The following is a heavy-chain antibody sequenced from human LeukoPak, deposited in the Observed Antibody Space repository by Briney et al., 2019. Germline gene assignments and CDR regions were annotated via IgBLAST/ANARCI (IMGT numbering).Heavy chain of an antibody. CDR2: ISAYNGDT. D-gene: IGHD3-9*01. Sequence: ASGKVSFKAAGYIFTACGISWLRQAPGQGIEWMGWISAYNGDTDYAQNLQGRFTLTTDTSTSTAYMELRSLRSDDTAVYYCARVGYYDVLTGYCDYWGQGTLVTVSS. CDR3: ARVGYYDVLTGYCDY. J-gene: IGHJ4*02. V-gene: IGHV1-18*01. CDR1: GYIFTACG.